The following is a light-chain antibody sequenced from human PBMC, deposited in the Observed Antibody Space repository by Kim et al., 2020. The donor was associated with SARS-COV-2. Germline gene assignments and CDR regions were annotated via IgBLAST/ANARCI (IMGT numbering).Light chain of an antibody. V-gene: IGKV1-39*01. CDR3: QQSYSTPRA. CDR2: AAY. CDR1: QSISSY. Sequence: ASVGDRVNITCRARQSISSYLNWYQQKPGKAHKLLIYAAYSLQSGVPSRFSRSGSGTDFTLTISSLQPEDCSTYYCQQSYSTPRAFGQGTKVDI. J-gene: IGKJ1*01.